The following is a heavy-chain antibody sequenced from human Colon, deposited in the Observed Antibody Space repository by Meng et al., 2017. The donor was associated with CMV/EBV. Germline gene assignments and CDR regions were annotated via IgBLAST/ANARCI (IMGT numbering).Heavy chain of an antibody. CDR1: GFSFTKYF. Sequence: LSCAASGFSFTKYFMTWIRQAPGKGLESISYISNGGYTIYYADSVRGRFTISRDTAQNSLFLQMTSLQSDDTAIYFCARIRKAAVDSWGQGTLVTVSS. V-gene: IGHV3-11*04. CDR2: ISNGGYTI. CDR3: ARIRKAAVDS. D-gene: IGHD6-13*01. J-gene: IGHJ4*02.